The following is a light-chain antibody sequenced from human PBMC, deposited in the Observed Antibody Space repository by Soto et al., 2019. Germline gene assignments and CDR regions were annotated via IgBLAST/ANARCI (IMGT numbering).Light chain of an antibody. Sequence: QSALTQPASVSGSPGQSITISCTGTSSDVGGYNYVSWYQQHPGKAPKVMIYEVSNRPSGVSNRFSGSKSGNTASLTISGLQAEDEADYYCSSYTSINTQLFGGGTKLTVL. J-gene: IGLJ3*02. CDR3: SSYTSINTQL. CDR1: SSDVGGYNY. CDR2: EVS. V-gene: IGLV2-14*01.